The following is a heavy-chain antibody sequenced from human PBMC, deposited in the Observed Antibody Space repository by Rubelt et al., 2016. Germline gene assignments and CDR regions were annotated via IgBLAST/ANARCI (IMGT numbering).Heavy chain of an antibody. D-gene: IGHD5-24*01. Sequence: QVQLVQSGAEVKKPGASVKVSCKASGYTFTSYGISWVRQAPGQGLEWMGWISAYNGKPNYAQKLQGRVTMTTDTPTSTAYMELRSLRSDDTAVYYCARREGYNWDDAFDIWGQGTMVTVSS. CDR3: ARREGYNWDDAFDI. V-gene: IGHV1-18*01. J-gene: IGHJ3*02. CDR1: GYTFTSYG. CDR2: ISAYNGKP.